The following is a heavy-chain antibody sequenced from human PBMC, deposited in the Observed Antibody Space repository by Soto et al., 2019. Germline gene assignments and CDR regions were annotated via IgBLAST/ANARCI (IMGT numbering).Heavy chain of an antibody. CDR1: GFSLSNARMG. CDR3: ARIEGYYHILTGYTGWFVP. V-gene: IGHV2-26*01. Sequence: SGPTLVNPTETLTLTCTVSGFSLSNARMGVSWIRQPPGKALEWLAHIFSNDEKSYSTSLKSRLTISKDTSKSQVVLTMTNMDPVDTATHYCARIEGYYHILTGYTGWFVPWGQGTRVTVS. J-gene: IGHJ5*02. D-gene: IGHD3-9*01. CDR2: IFSNDEK.